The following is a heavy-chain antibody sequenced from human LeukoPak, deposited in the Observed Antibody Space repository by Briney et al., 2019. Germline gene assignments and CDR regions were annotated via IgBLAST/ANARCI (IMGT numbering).Heavy chain of an antibody. CDR2: IYYSGST. D-gene: IGHD1-26*01. Sequence: SETLSLTCTVYGGSFSGYYWSWIRQPPGKGLEWIGYIYYSGSTNYNPSLTSRVTISVDTSKNQFSLKLSSVTAADTAVYYCATSPPGSYYNVFDYWGQGTLVTVSS. J-gene: IGHJ4*02. CDR1: GGSFSGYY. CDR3: ATSPPGSYYNVFDY. V-gene: IGHV4-59*08.